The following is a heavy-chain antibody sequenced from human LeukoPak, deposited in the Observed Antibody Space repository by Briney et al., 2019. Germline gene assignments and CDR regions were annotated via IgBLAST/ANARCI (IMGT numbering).Heavy chain of an antibody. CDR3: ARVRRYSSGWYAYYFDY. CDR2: IYPGDSDT. V-gene: IGHV5-51*01. D-gene: IGHD6-19*01. J-gene: IGHJ4*02. CDR1: GYSFTSYW. Sequence: GESLKISCKGSGYSFTSYWIGWVRQMPGKGLEWMGIIYPGDSDTRYSPSFQGQVTISADKSISTAYLQWSSLKASDTAMYYCARVRRYSSGWYAYYFDYWGQGALVTVSS.